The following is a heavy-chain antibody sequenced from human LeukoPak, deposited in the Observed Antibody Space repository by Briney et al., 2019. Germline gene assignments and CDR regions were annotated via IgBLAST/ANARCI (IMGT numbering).Heavy chain of an antibody. D-gene: IGHD6-6*01. Sequence: PSETLSLTCAVYGGSFSGYYWSWIRQPPGKGLEWIGEINHSGSTNYNPSLKSRVTISVDTSKNQFSLNLSSVTAADTAVYCCARHIEYSRLFDYWGQGTLVTVSS. CDR2: INHSGST. CDR1: GGSFSGYY. CDR3: ARHIEYSRLFDY. V-gene: IGHV4-34*01. J-gene: IGHJ4*02.